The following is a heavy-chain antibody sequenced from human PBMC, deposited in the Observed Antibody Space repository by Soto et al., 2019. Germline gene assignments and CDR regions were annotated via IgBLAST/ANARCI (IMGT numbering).Heavy chain of an antibody. D-gene: IGHD3-10*01. V-gene: IGHV3-73*01. CDR2: IRSKANSYAT. CDR3: TRRVLLWFGDHTTYGMDV. Sequence: XVSLRLSCAASGFTFSGSAMHWVRQASGKGLEWVGRIRSKANSYATAYAASVKGRFTISRDDSKNTAYLQMNSLKTEDTAVYYCTRRVLLWFGDHTTYGMDVWGQGTTVTVSS. J-gene: IGHJ6*02. CDR1: GFTFSGSA.